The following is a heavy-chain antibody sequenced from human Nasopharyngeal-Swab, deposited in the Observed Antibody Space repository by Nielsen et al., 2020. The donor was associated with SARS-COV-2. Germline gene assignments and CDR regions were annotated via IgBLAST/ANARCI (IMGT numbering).Heavy chain of an antibody. CDR1: GFTCDDYA. Sequence: SLKISCAASGFTCDDYAMHWVRQAPGKGLEWVSGISWNSGSIGYADSVKGRFTISRDNAKNSLYLQMNSLRAEDTALYYCASRGGAAAGGQAFDIWGQGTMVTVSS. D-gene: IGHD6-13*01. CDR2: ISWNSGSI. CDR3: ASRGGAAAGGQAFDI. J-gene: IGHJ3*02. V-gene: IGHV3-9*01.